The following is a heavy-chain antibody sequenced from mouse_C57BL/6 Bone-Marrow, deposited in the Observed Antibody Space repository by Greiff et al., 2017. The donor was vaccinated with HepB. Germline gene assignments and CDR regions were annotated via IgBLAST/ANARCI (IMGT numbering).Heavy chain of an antibody. V-gene: IGHV14-3*01. CDR3: ARGGHNGAWFAY. CDR2: IDPANGNT. CDR1: GFNIKNTF. D-gene: IGHD6-1*01. Sequence: VAELVRPGASVKLSCTASGFNIKNTFMHWVKQRPEQGLGWIGRIDPANGNTKYAPKFQGKATITADTSSNTAYRQLSSLTSEDTAISYCARGGHNGAWFAYWGQGTLVTVSA. J-gene: IGHJ3*01.